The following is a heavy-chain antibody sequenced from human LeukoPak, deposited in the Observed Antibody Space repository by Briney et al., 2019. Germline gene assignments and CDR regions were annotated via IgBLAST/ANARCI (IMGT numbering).Heavy chain of an antibody. CDR1: GGTFSSYA. J-gene: IGHJ4*02. D-gene: IGHD1-1*01. V-gene: IGHV1-69*04. CDR2: IIPVLGIA. CDR3: ARFKLEPSYYFDY. Sequence: SVKVSCKASGGTFSSYAISWVRQAPGQGLEWMGRIIPVLGIANYAQKFQGRVTITADKSTSTAYMELSSLRSEDTAVYYCARFKLEPSYYFDYWGQGTLVTVSS.